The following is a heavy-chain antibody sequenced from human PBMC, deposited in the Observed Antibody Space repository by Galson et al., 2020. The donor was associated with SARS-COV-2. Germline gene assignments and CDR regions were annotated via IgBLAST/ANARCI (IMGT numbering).Heavy chain of an antibody. CDR3: ARGFDSGTYYNYYYYYAMDV. V-gene: IGHV4-31*01. CDR1: GGTIGSGGYF. J-gene: IGHJ6*02. D-gene: IGHD3-10*01. CDR2: ISDSGIT. Sequence: ASETLSLTCTASGGTIGSGGYFWTWVPQHPGQGLECIGYISDSGITYYNPSLKSLVSISIDTSKNQFPLKMTSVTAADTAVYFCARGFDSGTYYNYYYYYAMDVWGQGTTVTVSS.